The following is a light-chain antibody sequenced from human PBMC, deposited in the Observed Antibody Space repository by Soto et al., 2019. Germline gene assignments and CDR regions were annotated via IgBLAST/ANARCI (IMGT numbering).Light chain of an antibody. V-gene: IGKV3-20*01. CDR1: QSVSSNY. CDR3: QQYGSSPPT. CDR2: GAS. Sequence: EIVLTQSPGTLSLSPGERATLSCRASQSVSSNYLAWYQRKPGQAPRLLIYGASNRATGIPNRFSGSGSGTDFTLTITTLEPEDFVVYYCQQYGSSPPTFGQGTKVEI. J-gene: IGKJ1*01.